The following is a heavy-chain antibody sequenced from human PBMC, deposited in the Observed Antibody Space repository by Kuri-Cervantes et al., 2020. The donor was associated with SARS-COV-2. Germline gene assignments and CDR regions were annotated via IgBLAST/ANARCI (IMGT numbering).Heavy chain of an antibody. CDR1: GFTFSSYS. CDR3: TRDIYYALLGYYYGMDV. D-gene: IGHD3-10*01. V-gene: IGHV3-49*04. J-gene: IGHJ6*02. Sequence: GESLKTSCAASGFTFSSYSMNWVRQAPGKGLEWVGFIRSKAYGGTTEYAASVKGRFTISRDDSKSIAYLQMNSLKTEDTAVYYCTRDIYYALLGYYYGMDVWGQGTTVTVSS. CDR2: IRSKAYGGTT.